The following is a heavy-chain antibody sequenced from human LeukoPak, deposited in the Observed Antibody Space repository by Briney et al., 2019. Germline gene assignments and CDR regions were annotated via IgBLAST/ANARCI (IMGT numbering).Heavy chain of an antibody. CDR3: ARVATVIDNWFDP. Sequence: GGSLRLSCAASGFTFSDYYMSWLRQAPGKGLEWVSYISSSGSTIYYADSVKGRFTISRDNAKNSLYLQMNSLRAEDTAVYYCARVATVIDNWFDPWGQGTLVTVSS. CDR2: ISSSGSTI. J-gene: IGHJ5*02. CDR1: GFTFSDYY. V-gene: IGHV3-11*01. D-gene: IGHD4-11*01.